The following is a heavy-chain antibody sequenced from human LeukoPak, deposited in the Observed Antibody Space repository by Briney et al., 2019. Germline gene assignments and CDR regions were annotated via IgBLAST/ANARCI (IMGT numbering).Heavy chain of an antibody. CDR3: ARVSKDWFDP. Sequence: GGSLRLSCAASGFTFNTYAMSWVRQAPGKGLEWVSSISASGLSTYYADSVKGRFIISRDNAKNSLYLQMNSLRAEDTAVYYCARVSKDWFDPWGQGTLVTVSS. V-gene: IGHV3-23*01. CDR2: ISASGLST. J-gene: IGHJ5*02. CDR1: GFTFNTYA.